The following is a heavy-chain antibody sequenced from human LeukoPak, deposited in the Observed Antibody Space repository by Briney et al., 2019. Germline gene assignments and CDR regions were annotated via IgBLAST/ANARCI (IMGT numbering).Heavy chain of an antibody. Sequence: GGSLRLSCAASGYTFSRYSMNWVRQAPGEGPEWVSSISSSSSNKDYVDSVKGRFTVSRDNAKNSLYLQMDSLRVEDTAVYYCARDPPSRGTRYFDYWGQGILVTVSS. J-gene: IGHJ4*02. CDR3: ARDPPSRGTRYFDY. D-gene: IGHD3-16*01. CDR1: GYTFSRYS. V-gene: IGHV3-21*01. CDR2: ISSSSSNK.